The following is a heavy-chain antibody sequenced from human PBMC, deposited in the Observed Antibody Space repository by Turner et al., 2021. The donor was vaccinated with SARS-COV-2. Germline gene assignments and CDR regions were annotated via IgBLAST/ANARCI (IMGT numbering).Heavy chain of an antibody. CDR1: GGSISSGGYY. CDR2: IYNSGKT. D-gene: IGHD6-13*01. J-gene: IGHJ4*02. Sequence: QVQLQESGPGLVKPSQTLSLTCTVSGGSISSGGYYWSWIRQHPGKGLEWIGYIYNSGKTYYTPSLKSRVNISVDSSKNQFSLKLSSVTAADTAVYFCARSSTSSNRFDYWGQGTLVTVSS. V-gene: IGHV4-31*03. CDR3: ARSSTSSNRFDY.